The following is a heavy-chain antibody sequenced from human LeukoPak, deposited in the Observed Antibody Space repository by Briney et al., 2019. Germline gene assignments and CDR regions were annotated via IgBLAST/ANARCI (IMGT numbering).Heavy chain of an antibody. CDR2: IYYSGST. V-gene: IGHV4-59*01. D-gene: IGHD3-22*01. J-gene: IGHJ4*02. Sequence: SETLSLTCTVSGGSISSYYWSWIRQPPGKGLEWIGYIYYSGSTNYNPSLKSRVTISVDTSKNQFSLKLSSVTAADTAVYYCARSGDYSDSSGYHYVAFDYWDQGTLVTVSS. CDR1: GGSISSYY. CDR3: ARSGDYSDSSGYHYVAFDY.